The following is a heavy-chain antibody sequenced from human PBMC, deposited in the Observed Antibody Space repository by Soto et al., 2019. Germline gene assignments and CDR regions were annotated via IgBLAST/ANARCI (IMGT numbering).Heavy chain of an antibody. Sequence: PSETLSLTCTVSGGSLSSYSWGWIRQPPGRGLELIGSLYYSGSTHFNPSLQSRVTIPVDTSKNQFSLRLTSVTAADTAVYYCARAYYYDSSGYYPGAFDIWGQGTMVTVSS. V-gene: IGHV4-59*01. D-gene: IGHD3-22*01. CDR1: GGSLSSYS. J-gene: IGHJ3*02. CDR3: ARAYYYDSSGYYPGAFDI. CDR2: LYYSGST.